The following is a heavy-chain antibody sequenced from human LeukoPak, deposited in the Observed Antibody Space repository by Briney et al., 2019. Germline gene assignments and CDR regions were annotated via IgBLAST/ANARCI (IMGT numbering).Heavy chain of an antibody. CDR2: ISAYNGNT. CDR3: ARDLSTMVRGEFDY. Sequence: GASVKVSCKASGYTFTSYHMHWVRQAPGQGLEWMGWISAYNGNTNYAQKLQGRVTMTTDTSTSTAYMELRSLRSDDTAVYYCARDLSTMVRGEFDYWGQGTLVTVSS. J-gene: IGHJ4*02. D-gene: IGHD3-10*01. CDR1: GYTFTSYH. V-gene: IGHV1-18*01.